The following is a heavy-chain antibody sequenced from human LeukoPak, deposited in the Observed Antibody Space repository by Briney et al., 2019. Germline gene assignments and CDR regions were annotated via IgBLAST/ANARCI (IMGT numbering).Heavy chain of an antibody. CDR2: IYYSGNT. CDR3: ALRNDFEI. J-gene: IGHJ3*02. CDR1: GGSISGDR. V-gene: IGHV4-59*08. D-gene: IGHD4-17*01. Sequence: SETLSLTCTVSGGSISGDRRNWIRQPPGKGLEWIGYIYYSGNTNYNPSLKSRVTISVDTSKNQFSLKLSSVTAADTTVYYCALRNDFEIGGHGTTVTVSS.